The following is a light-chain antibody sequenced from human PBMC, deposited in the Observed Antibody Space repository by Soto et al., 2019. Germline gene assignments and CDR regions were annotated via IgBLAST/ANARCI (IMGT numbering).Light chain of an antibody. Sequence: EIVMTQSPATLSVSPGERATLSCRASQSVSSNLAWYQQKPGQAPRLLIYGASTRATGIPARFSGSGSGREFTLPISSLQSEDFALYYCQQYNNWPPYTFGQGTKLEIK. J-gene: IGKJ2*01. CDR1: QSVSSN. CDR3: QQYNNWPPYT. CDR2: GAS. V-gene: IGKV3-15*01.